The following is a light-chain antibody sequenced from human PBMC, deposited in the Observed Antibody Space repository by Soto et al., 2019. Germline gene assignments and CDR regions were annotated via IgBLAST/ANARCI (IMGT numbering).Light chain of an antibody. CDR1: HSISSR. CDR2: GAS. J-gene: IGKJ4*01. Sequence: EIVMTQSPATLSVSPGERATLSCRASHSISSRLTWYKKKTGQTPRLLIYGASIRATCLPARFSGSVSGTEFTLTISSLQSEDFAVYYCQHYTNWPLTFGGGTRWIS. CDR3: QHYTNWPLT. V-gene: IGKV3-15*01.